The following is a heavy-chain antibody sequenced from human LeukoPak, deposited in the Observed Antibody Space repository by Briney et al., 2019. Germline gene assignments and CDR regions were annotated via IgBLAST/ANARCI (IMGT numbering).Heavy chain of an antibody. V-gene: IGHV1-8*03. CDR2: MNPNSGNT. Sequence: ASVKVSCKASGYTFTSYDINWVRQATGQGLEWMGWMNPNSGNTGYAQKFQGRVTITRNTSISTAYMELSRLRSDDTAVYYCARLGYYGSGSYPNWFDPWGQGTLVTVS. CDR1: GYTFTSYD. CDR3: ARLGYYGSGSYPNWFDP. D-gene: IGHD3-10*01. J-gene: IGHJ5*02.